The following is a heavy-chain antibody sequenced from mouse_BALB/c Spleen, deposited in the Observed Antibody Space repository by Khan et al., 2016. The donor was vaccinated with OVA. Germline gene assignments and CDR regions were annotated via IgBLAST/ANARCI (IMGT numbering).Heavy chain of an antibody. CDR2: IYPGNSDT. D-gene: IGHD2-1*01. CDR3: ARNGFGNYEIWDY. Sequence: EVQLQESGTVLARPGASVKMSCKASGYTFTNYWMHWVKQRPGQGLEWIGTIYPGNSDTNYNQKFTGKAKLTAVTSTSTAYMELSSLTNEDSAVCYCARNGFGNYEIWDYWGQGTTLTVSS. J-gene: IGHJ2*01. V-gene: IGHV1-5*01. CDR1: GYTFTNYW.